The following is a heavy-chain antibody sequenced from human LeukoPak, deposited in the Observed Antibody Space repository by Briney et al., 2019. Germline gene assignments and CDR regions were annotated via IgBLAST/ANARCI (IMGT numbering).Heavy chain of an antibody. V-gene: IGHV3-7*01. CDR3: AAIRAAQWLPEY. Sequence: GGSLRLSCAASGFTFSSYWMSWVRQAPGKGLEWVANIKQDGSEKYYVDSVKGRFTISRDNAKNSLYLQMNSLRAEDTAAYYCAAIRAAQWLPEYWGQGTLVTVSS. D-gene: IGHD6-19*01. J-gene: IGHJ4*02. CDR1: GFTFSSYW. CDR2: IKQDGSEK.